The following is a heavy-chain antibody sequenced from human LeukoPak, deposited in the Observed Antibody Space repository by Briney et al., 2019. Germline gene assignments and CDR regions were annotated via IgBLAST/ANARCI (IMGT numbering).Heavy chain of an antibody. D-gene: IGHD1-26*01. CDR2: INPNSGGT. V-gene: IGHV1-2*02. Sequence: ASVKVSCKASGYTFTGYYMHRVRQAPGQGLEWMGWINPNSGGTNYAQKFQGRVTMTRDTSISTAYMELSRLRSDDTAVYYCARAQYSGSSVGTWGQGTLVTVSS. J-gene: IGHJ4*02. CDR3: ARAQYSGSSVGT. CDR1: GYTFTGYY.